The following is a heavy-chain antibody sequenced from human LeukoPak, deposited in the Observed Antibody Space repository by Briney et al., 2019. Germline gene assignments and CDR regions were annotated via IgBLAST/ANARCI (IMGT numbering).Heavy chain of an antibody. CDR1: GYTFTGYY. V-gene: IGHV1-2*02. J-gene: IGHJ4*02. Sequence: ASVKVSRKASGYTFTGYYMHWVRRAPGQGLEWTGWINPNSGGTNYAQKFQGRVTMTRNTSISTAYMELSRLRSDDTAVYYCARLSSGWFRDVDFDYWGQGTLVTVSS. CDR2: INPNSGGT. D-gene: IGHD6-19*01. CDR3: ARLSSGWFRDVDFDY.